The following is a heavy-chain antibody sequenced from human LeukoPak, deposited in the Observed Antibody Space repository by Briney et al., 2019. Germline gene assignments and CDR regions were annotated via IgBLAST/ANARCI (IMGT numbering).Heavy chain of an antibody. D-gene: IGHD2-21*02. CDR1: GGSINGYY. CDR3: ARGRNCGGDCYYFAY. Sequence: SETLSLTCTVSGGSINGYYWSWIRQPAGKELEWIGRIYTSGTTNYNPSLKSRVTMSVDTSKNQFSLKLSSVTAADTAVYYCARGRNCGGDCYYFAYWGQGTLVTVSS. CDR2: IYTSGTT. V-gene: IGHV4-4*07. J-gene: IGHJ4*02.